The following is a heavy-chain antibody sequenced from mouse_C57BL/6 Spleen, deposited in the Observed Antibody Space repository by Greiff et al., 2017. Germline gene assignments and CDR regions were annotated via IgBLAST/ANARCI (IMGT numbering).Heavy chain of an antibody. Sequence: EVQLQQSGPVLVKPGASVKMSCKASGYTFTDYYMNWVKQSHGKSLEWIGVINPYNGGTSYNQKFKGKATLTVDKSSSTAYMELNSLTSEDSAVYYCARGFYYFDYWGQGTTLTVSS. CDR1: GYTFTDYY. CDR2: INPYNGGT. CDR3: ARGFYYFDY. J-gene: IGHJ2*01. V-gene: IGHV1-19*01.